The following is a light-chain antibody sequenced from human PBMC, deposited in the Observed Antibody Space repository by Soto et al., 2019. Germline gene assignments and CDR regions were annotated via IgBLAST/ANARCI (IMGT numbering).Light chain of an antibody. V-gene: IGKV3-20*01. CDR3: QQYASSLT. CDR2: GAS. Sequence: EIVLTQSPGSLSLSLGERATLSCRASQSVDSAFFAWYQQKPGQPPRLLMYGASRRATGIPDRFSGSGSGTDVTLTISRLEPEDFAVYYCQQYASSLTVGQGTKVEI. CDR1: QSVDSAF. J-gene: IGKJ1*01.